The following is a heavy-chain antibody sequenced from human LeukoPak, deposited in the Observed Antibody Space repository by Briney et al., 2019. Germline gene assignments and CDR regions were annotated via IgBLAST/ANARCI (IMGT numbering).Heavy chain of an antibody. D-gene: IGHD3-10*01. Sequence: ASVKVSCKASGYIFTSYNMNWVRQAPGQGLEWMGGIAPISGTPMYAQRFQDRVTITADTSTYTAYLEMSSLTSEDTAMYYCAREGEYYSESGNLVDASDVWGQGTMVTVSA. CDR2: IAPISGTP. V-gene: IGHV1-46*01. CDR1: GYIFTSYN. J-gene: IGHJ3*01. CDR3: AREGEYYSESGNLVDASDV.